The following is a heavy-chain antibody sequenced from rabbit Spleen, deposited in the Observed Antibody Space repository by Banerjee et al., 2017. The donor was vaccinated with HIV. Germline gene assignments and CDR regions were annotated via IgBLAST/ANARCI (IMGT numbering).Heavy chain of an antibody. D-gene: IGHD4-2*01. Sequence: QEQLVESGGGLVQPGGSLTLSCKASGIDFTKYYITWVRQAPGKGLEWIACIINGATYYASWVNGRFTISRSTSLNTVDLKMTSLTAADTATYFCARDLAGYVGFGYISYLDLWGPGTLVTGS. J-gene: IGHJ4*01. CDR3: ARDLAGYVGFGYISYLDL. CDR1: GIDFTKYY. V-gene: IGHV1S43*01. CDR2: IINGAT.